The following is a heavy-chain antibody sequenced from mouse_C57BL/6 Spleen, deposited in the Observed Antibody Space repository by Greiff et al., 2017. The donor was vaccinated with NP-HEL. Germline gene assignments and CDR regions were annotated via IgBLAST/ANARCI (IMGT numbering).Heavy chain of an antibody. CDR2: ISSGSSTI. CDR3: AKKYTYSYAMDY. D-gene: IGHD5-1-1*01. V-gene: IGHV5-17*01. Sequence: EVKLMESGGGLVKPGGSLKLSCAASGFTFSDYGMHWVRQAPEKGLEWVAYISSGSSTIYYADTVKGRFTISRDNAKNTLFLQMTSLRSEDTAMYYCAKKYTYSYAMDYWGQGTSVTVSS. CDR1: GFTFSDYG. J-gene: IGHJ4*01.